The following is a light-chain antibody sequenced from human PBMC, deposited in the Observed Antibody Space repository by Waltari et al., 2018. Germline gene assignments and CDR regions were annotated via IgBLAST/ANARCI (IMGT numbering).Light chain of an antibody. J-gene: IGKJ2*01. Sequence: EKVMTQSPATLSVSPGERATLSCRASQSVSSNLAWYQQKPGQAPRLIIYGASTRATGIPARFSGSGSGTEFTLTISSLQSEDFAVYYCQQYNNWPPRTFGQGTKLEIK. CDR1: QSVSSN. CDR2: GAS. CDR3: QQYNNWPPRT. V-gene: IGKV3-15*01.